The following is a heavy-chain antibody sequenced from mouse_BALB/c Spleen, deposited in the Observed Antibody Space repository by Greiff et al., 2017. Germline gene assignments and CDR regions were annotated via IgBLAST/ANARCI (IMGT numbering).Heavy chain of an antibody. D-gene: IGHD1-2*01. CDR1: GYTFTSYY. CDR2: IYPGSGST. J-gene: IGHJ3*01. CDR3: TRLPFAY. V-gene: IGHV1-55*01. Sequence: VQLQQSGADLVKPGASVKLSCKASGYTFTSYYMYWVKQRPGQGLEWIGNIYPGSGSTNYDEKFKSKATLTVDTSSSTAYMQLSSLTSEDSAVYYCTRLPFAYWGQGTLVTVSA.